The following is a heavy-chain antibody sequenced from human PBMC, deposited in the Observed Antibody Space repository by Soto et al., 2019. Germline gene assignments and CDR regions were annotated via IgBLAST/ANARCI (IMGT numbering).Heavy chain of an antibody. J-gene: IGHJ6*03. D-gene: IGHD3-10*01. CDR3: ARPNYYGSGSYYNYYYYYMDV. CDR1: GYTFTSYD. Sequence: ASVKVSCKASGYTFTSYDINWVRQATGQGLEWMGWMNPNSGNTGYAQKFQGRVTMTRNTSISTAYMELSGLRSEDTAVYYCARPNYYGSGSYYNYYYYYMDVWGKGTTVTVSS. CDR2: MNPNSGNT. V-gene: IGHV1-8*01.